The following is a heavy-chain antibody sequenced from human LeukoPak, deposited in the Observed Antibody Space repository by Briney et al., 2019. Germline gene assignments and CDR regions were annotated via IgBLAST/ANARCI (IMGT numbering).Heavy chain of an antibody. D-gene: IGHD3-16*01. J-gene: IGHJ6*03. CDR1: GGSFSGYY. CDR3: ARASVGAGYMDV. Sequence: SETLSLTCAVYGGSFSGYYWSWIRQPPGKGLEWIGEINHSGSTNYNPSLKSRVTISVDTSKNQFSLKLSSVTAADTAVYYCARASVGAGYMDVWGKGTTVTVSS. V-gene: IGHV4-34*01. CDR2: INHSGST.